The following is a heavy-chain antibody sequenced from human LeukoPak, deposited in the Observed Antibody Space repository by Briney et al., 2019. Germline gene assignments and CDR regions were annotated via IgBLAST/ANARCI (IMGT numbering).Heavy chain of an antibody. V-gene: IGHV3-20*04. CDR3: IKDRSGYYDGSFDI. CDR2: IDWSGRST. Sequence: GGSLRLSCAASGFTFDDYGMSWVRQAPGKGLEWVSGIDWSGRSTGYADSVKGRFTISRDNAKNSLYLQMISLRAEDTAFYFCIKDRSGYYDGSFDIWGQGTTVTVSS. D-gene: IGHD3-22*01. CDR1: GFTFDDYG. J-gene: IGHJ3*02.